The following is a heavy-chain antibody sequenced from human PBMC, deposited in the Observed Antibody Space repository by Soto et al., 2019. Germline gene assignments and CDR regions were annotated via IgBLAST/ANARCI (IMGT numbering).Heavy chain of an antibody. D-gene: IGHD3-3*01. J-gene: IGHJ5*02. CDR3: ARFGGPGLSHNWFDT. CDR2: FYPDDSDN. V-gene: IGHV5-51*01. Sequence: GESLKISCQVSGYRFTDYWIVWVRQIPGKGLEWMGMFYPDDSDNRYNPSFQGHVTFSADKSITTAYLQWSSLKASDSAMYYCARFGGPGLSHNWFDTWGQGTLVTVSS. CDR1: GYRFTDYW.